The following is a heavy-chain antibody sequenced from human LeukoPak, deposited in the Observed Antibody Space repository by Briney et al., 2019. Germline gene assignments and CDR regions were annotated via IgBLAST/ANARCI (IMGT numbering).Heavy chain of an antibody. CDR1: EFAFSTYN. CDR2: ISTGSSTT. J-gene: IGHJ4*02. Sequence: GGSLRLSCAASEFAFSTYNMNWVRQAPGKGLEWVSYISTGSSTTYYADSVKGRFTISRDNVENSLYLQMNSLRDEDTAVYYCAKTGYSSSWYAGPFDYWGQGTLVTVSS. V-gene: IGHV3-48*02. D-gene: IGHD6-13*01. CDR3: AKTGYSSSWYAGPFDY.